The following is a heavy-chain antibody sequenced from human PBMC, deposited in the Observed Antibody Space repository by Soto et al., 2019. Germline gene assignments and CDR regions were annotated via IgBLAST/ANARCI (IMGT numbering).Heavy chain of an antibody. Sequence: GGSLRLSCAASGFNFSSYAMTWVRQAPGKGLEWVSSISGSGISTYYADSVKGRFTISRDNSKNTLYLQMNSLRAEDAAVYYCAKSAGSNAYYPNDYWGQGTLVTAPQ. D-gene: IGHD3-16*01. CDR3: AKSAGSNAYYPNDY. V-gene: IGHV3-23*01. CDR2: ISGSGIST. J-gene: IGHJ4*02. CDR1: GFNFSSYA.